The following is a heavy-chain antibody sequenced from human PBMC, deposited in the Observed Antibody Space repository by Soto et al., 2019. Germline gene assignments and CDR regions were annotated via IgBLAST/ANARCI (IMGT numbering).Heavy chain of an antibody. CDR3: ARGPENIISNPAASLSYYLDS. CDR1: GFTFARFS. J-gene: IGHJ4*02. Sequence: PGGFMRLSCTAAGFTFARFSMRWVSQAPGKGLEWVSSISGSGAHMFYADSMKGRFTISRDNTKNSLYLQMDSLRAAEDTAVYYCARGPENIISNPAASLSYYLDSWRQGTRVTV. D-gene: IGHD2-15*01. CDR2: ISGSGAHM. V-gene: IGHV3-21*06.